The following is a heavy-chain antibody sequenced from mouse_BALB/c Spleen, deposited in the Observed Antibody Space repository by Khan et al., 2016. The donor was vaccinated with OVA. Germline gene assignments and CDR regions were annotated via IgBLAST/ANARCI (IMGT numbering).Heavy chain of an antibody. CDR3: TSGPWTGYFEV. V-gene: IGHV3-6*02. CDR2: ISYDGNN. CDR1: GYSVTSGYY. J-gene: IGHJ1*01. Sequence: EVQLQESGPGLVKPSQSLSLTCSVTGYSVTSGYYWSWIRQFPGNRLEWMGYISYDGNNNYNPSLKNPISITRDTSKNQFFLRLNSVTTEDTATFYCTSGPWTGYFEVWGAGTTVTVSS.